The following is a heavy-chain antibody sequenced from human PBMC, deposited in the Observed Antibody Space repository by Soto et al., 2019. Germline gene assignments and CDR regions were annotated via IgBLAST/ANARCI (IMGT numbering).Heavy chain of an antibody. J-gene: IGHJ3*02. CDR1: GGSISSGGYY. D-gene: IGHD2-21*01. Sequence: PSETLSLTCTVSGGSISSGGYYWSWIRQHPGKGLEWIGYIYYSGSTCYNPSLKSRVTISVDTSKNQFSLKLSSVTAADTAVYYCARVEMAITGGAFDIWGQGTMVTVSS. CDR3: ARVEMAITGGAFDI. V-gene: IGHV4-31*03. CDR2: IYYSGST.